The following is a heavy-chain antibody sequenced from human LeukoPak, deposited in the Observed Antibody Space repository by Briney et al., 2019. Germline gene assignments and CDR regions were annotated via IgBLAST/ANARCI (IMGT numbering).Heavy chain of an antibody. V-gene: IGHV3-23*01. J-gene: IGHJ4*02. CDR2: ISPGGGPT. CDR1: GFPFSIYG. CDR3: AKDGAWLRFDD. Sequence: GGSLRLSCAGSGFPFSIYGMNWVRQAPGKGLEWVSGISPGGGPTYYADSVKGRFTISRDDSKNTLYLQMNNLRAEDTAVYYCAKDGAWLRFDDWCQGILVTVSS. D-gene: IGHD5-12*01.